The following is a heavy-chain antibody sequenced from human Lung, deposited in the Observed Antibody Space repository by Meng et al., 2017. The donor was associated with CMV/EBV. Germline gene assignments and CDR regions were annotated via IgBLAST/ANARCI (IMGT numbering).Heavy chain of an antibody. D-gene: IGHD1-26*01. CDR2: IYPHNGGT. J-gene: IGHJ4*02. CDR3: ARGRRVGNTAFDY. V-gene: IGHV1-2*06. Sequence: CEVSGDTLIDFCIHWVRQAPGQRLEWMGRIYPHNGGTRFAQRFQDRVTVTWDTSISTAYMELRNLRSDDTAAYYCARGRRVGNTAFDYWGQGTLVTVSS. CDR1: GDTLIDFC.